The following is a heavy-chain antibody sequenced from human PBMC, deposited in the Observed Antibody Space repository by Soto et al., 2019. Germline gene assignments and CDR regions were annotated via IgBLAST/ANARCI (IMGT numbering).Heavy chain of an antibody. J-gene: IGHJ4*02. CDR1: GGSISSGDYY. V-gene: IGHV4-30-4*01. CDR3: AGDSSGYPPTPFY. CDR2: IYYSGST. Sequence: PSETLSLTCTVSGGSISSGDYYWSWIRQPPGKGLEWIGYIYYSGSTYYNPSLKSRVTISVDTSKNQFSLKLSSVTAADTAVYYCAGDSSGYPPTPFYWGQGTLVTVSS. D-gene: IGHD3-22*01.